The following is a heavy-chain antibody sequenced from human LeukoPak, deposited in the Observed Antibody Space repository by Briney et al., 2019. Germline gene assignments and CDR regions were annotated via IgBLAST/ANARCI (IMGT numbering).Heavy chain of an antibody. Sequence: GGSLRLSCAASGFTFSSYAMSWVRPAAGKGLEWVSAMSGSGGSTDYADSVKGRFTISRDNSKNTLYLQMNSLRAEDTAVYYCAKDPGVVVRNRYSQHWGQGTLVTVSS. CDR2: MSGSGGST. CDR3: AKDPGVVVRNRYSQH. J-gene: IGHJ1*01. CDR1: GFTFSSYA. D-gene: IGHD3-22*01. V-gene: IGHV3-23*01.